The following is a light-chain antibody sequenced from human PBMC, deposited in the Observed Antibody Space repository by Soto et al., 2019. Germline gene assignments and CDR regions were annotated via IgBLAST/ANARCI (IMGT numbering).Light chain of an antibody. CDR2: GAS. CDR1: QSVSKY. CDR3: QQYGGSPET. V-gene: IGKV3-20*01. Sequence: EILMTQSPGTLALSPDEGATLSCRASQSVSKYLAWYQQKPGQAPRLLIYGASSKATGIPGSSSGSGSGTDFTLTISRLEPEDFAVYYCQQYGGSPETFGQGTKVDIK. J-gene: IGKJ1*01.